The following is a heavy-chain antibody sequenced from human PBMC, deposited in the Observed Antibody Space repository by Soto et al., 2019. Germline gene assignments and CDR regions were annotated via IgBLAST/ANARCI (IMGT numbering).Heavy chain of an antibody. CDR3: AKAFGGSSWFSSKLDI. J-gene: IGHJ6*02. CDR2: ISGSGRDT. V-gene: IGHV3-23*01. Sequence: GGSLRLSCAASGFTFSSHAMTWVRQAPGKGLEWVSGISGSGRDTYYADSVKGRFTISRDNSKNTLYLQINSLRAEDTAAFYCAKAFGGSSWFSSKLDIWGQGTTVTVSS. D-gene: IGHD6-13*01. CDR1: GFTFSSHA.